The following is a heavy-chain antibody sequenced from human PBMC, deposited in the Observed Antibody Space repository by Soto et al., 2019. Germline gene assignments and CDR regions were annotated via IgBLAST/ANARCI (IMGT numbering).Heavy chain of an antibody. Sequence: EVQLLESGGGLVQPGGSLRLSCAASGFTFSRSDMSWVRQTPGKGLEWVSAINGGRAFYGDSVEGRFTVSRDNSNNTLYLQMNSLRVEDTAIYYCATHGWDLWGQGTLVTVSS. CDR2: INGGRA. CDR3: ATHGWDL. V-gene: IGHV3-23*01. J-gene: IGHJ5*02. CDR1: GFTFSRSD. D-gene: IGHD6-19*01.